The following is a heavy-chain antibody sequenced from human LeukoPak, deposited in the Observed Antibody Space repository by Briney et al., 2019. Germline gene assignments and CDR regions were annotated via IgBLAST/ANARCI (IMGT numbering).Heavy chain of an antibody. CDR2: INPNSGGT. V-gene: IGHV1-2*02. Sequence: ASVKVSCKASGYTFTGYYMHWVRQAPGQGLEWMGWINPNSGGTNYAQKFQGRVTMTRDTSISTAYMELSRLRSDDTAVYYCARVRSQGRVVAAIGYWGQGTLVTVSS. J-gene: IGHJ4*02. CDR1: GYTFTGYY. D-gene: IGHD2-15*01. CDR3: ARVRSQGRVVAAIGY.